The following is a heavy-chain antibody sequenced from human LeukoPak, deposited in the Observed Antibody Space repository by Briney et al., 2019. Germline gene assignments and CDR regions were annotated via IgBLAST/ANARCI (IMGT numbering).Heavy chain of an antibody. Sequence: PGGSLRLSCAASGFTFSSYGMHWVRQAPGKGLEWVAVISYDGSNKYYADSVKGRFTISRDNSKNTLYLQMNSLRAEDTAVYYCAKDSASYGDYSANWFDPWGQGTLVTVSS. V-gene: IGHV3-30*18. D-gene: IGHD4-17*01. CDR3: AKDSASYGDYSANWFDP. J-gene: IGHJ5*02. CDR1: GFTFSSYG. CDR2: ISYDGSNK.